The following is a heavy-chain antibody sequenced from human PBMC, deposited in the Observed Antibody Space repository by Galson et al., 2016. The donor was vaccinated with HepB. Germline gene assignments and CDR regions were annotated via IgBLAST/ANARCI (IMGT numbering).Heavy chain of an antibody. D-gene: IGHD3-3*01. CDR2: VSYDGRYK. CDR3: ARVQTLVTIFGDYGMDV. Sequence: SLRLSCAASNFMFSDYPMSWIRQAPGKGLECVAIVSYDGRYKYYADSVKGRFTISRDNSKNTLYLQMNSLRADDTALYYCARVQTLVTIFGDYGMDVWGQGTTVTVSS. CDR1: NFMFSDYP. V-gene: IGHV3-30*04. J-gene: IGHJ6*02.